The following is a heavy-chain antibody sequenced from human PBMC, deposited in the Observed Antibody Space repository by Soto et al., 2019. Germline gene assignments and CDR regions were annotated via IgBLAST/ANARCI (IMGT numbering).Heavy chain of an antibody. Sequence: QVQLQESGPGLVKPSQTLSLTCTVSGGSISSGGYYWSWIRQHPGKGLEWIGYIYYSGGTYYNPSLKKRVTISVDTSKSQFSLKLSSVTAVDTAVYYCARSPQVGVATISVVDYWGQGTLVTVSS. CDR3: ARSPQVGVATISVVDY. J-gene: IGHJ4*02. CDR1: GGSISSGGYY. V-gene: IGHV4-31*03. CDR2: IYYSGGT. D-gene: IGHD5-12*01.